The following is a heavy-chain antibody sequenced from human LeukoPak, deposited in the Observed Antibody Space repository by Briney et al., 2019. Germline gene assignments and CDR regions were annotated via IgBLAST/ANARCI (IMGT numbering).Heavy chain of an antibody. V-gene: IGHV3-15*07. CDR3: STLTSRGLSDS. J-gene: IGHJ4*02. D-gene: IGHD1-20*01. Sequence: GGSLRLSCAASGFTFTNAWMNWVRQAPGKGLEWVGRIKCKADGETIDYAAPVKGRFTFSRDDSKNMLYLQMNSLKSEDTAVYYCSTLTSRGLSDSWGQGTLVTVSS. CDR1: GFTFTNAW. CDR2: IKCKADGETI.